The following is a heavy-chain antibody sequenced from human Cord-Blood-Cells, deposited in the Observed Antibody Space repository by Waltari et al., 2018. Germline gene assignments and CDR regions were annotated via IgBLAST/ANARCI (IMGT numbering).Heavy chain of an antibody. CDR2: INPILGIA. D-gene: IGHD3-10*01. CDR1: GGTFSSYA. CDR3: ARDFRHPFDY. V-gene: IGHV1-69*09. Sequence: QVQLVQSGAEVKKPGSSVKVSCKASGGTFSSYAISWVRQAPGQGLEWMGRINPILGIANYAQKFQGRVTITADKSTSTAYMELSSLRSEDTAVYYCARDFRHPFDYWGQGTLVTVSS. J-gene: IGHJ4*02.